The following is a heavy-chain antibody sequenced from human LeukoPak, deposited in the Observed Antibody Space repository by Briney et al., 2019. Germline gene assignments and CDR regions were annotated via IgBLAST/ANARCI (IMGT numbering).Heavy chain of an antibody. CDR2: ISAYNGNT. V-gene: IGHV1-18*01. CDR3: ARDQIGASDSSGYLESFDY. D-gene: IGHD3-22*01. Sequence: ASVKVSCKASGYTFTSYGISWVRQAPGQGLEWMGWISAYNGNTNYAQKLQGRVTMTTDTSTSTAYMELRSLRSDDTAVYYCARDQIGASDSSGYLESFDYWGQGTLVTVSS. CDR1: GYTFTSYG. J-gene: IGHJ4*02.